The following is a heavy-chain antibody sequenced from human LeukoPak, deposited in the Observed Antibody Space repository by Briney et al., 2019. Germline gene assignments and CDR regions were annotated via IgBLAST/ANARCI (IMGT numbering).Heavy chain of an antibody. V-gene: IGHV3-23*01. CDR1: GFTFSNYG. Sequence: GGSLRLSCAASGFTFSNYGLSWVRQAPGKGLEWVSAISGGGSATYYADSVKGRFTISRDNSKNTLFLQMNTLRVDDTAVYYCAGGAGVYYYGKDVWGQGTSVTVSS. CDR3: AGGAGVYYYGKDV. J-gene: IGHJ6*02. CDR2: ISGGGSAT.